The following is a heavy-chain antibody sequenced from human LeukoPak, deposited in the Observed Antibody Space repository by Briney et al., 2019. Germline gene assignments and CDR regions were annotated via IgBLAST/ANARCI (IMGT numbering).Heavy chain of an antibody. CDR3: AREDSSGWYCAFDI. D-gene: IGHD6-19*01. CDR2: IYSGGST. CDR1: GFTVSSNY. Sequence: GGCLRLSCAASGFTVSSNYMSWVRQAPGKGPKWVSVIYSGGSTYYADSVKGRFTISRDNSKNTLYLQMNSLRAEDTAVYYCAREDSSGWYCAFDIWGQGTMVTVSS. J-gene: IGHJ3*02. V-gene: IGHV3-53*01.